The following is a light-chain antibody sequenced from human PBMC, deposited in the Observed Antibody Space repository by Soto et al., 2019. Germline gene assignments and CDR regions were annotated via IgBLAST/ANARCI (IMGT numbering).Light chain of an antibody. Sequence: IVLTQSPGTLSVSPGERATLSCRASQSVSSKLAWYQQKPGQAPRLLFYGASTGATGIPARFSGSGSETEFTLSISSLQSADFAVYYCNEYNNWPGAFGQGTNVDIK. J-gene: IGKJ1*01. CDR2: GAS. V-gene: IGKV3-15*01. CDR3: NEYNNWPGA. CDR1: QSVSSK.